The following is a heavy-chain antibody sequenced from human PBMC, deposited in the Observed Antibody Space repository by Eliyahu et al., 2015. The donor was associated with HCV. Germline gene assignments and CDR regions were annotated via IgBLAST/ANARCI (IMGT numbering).Heavy chain of an antibody. V-gene: IGHV3-66*01. Sequence: EVQLVESGGGLVQPGGSLRLSCAASGFTVXSNYMSWVRQAPGKGLEWVSVIYSGGATYYADSVKGRFTISRDNSENTLYLQMNSLRAEDTVVYYCARETHLGIRYFDLWGRGTLVTVSS. CDR1: GFTVXSNY. D-gene: IGHD7-27*01. J-gene: IGHJ2*01. CDR2: IYSGGAT. CDR3: ARETHLGIRYFDL.